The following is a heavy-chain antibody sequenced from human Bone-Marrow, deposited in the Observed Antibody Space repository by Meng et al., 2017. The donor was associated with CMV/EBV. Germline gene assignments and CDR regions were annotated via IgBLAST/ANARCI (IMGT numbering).Heavy chain of an antibody. CDR3: ARGRLDY. Sequence: GSLRLSCTVSGGSISSSSYYWGWIRQPPGKGLEWIGSIYYSGSTYYNPSLKSRVTISVDTSKNQFSLKLSSVTAADTAVYYCARGRLDYWGQGTLVTVSS. J-gene: IGHJ4*02. CDR2: IYYSGST. V-gene: IGHV4-39*07. CDR1: GGSISSSSYY.